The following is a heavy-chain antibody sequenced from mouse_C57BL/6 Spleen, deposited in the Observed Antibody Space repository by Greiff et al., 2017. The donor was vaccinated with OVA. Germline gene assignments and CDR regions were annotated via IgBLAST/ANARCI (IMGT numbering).Heavy chain of an antibody. J-gene: IGHJ1*03. V-gene: IGHV1-22*01. Sequence: VQLQQSGPELVKPGASVKMSCKASGYTFTDYNMHWVKQSHGKSLEWIGYINPNNGGTSYNQKFKGKATLTVNKSSSTAYMELRSLTSEDAAVYYCARSELGDFDVWGTGTTVTVSS. CDR2: INPNNGGT. CDR1: GYTFTDYN. D-gene: IGHD4-1*01. CDR3: ARSELGDFDV.